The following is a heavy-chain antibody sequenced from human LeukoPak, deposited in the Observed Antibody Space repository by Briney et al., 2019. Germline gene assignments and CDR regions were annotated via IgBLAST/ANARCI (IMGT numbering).Heavy chain of an antibody. CDR1: GFTFSPYN. CDR2: ISSSSATI. D-gene: IGHD1-7*01. CDR3: ARDGTTSAFDI. Sequence: GGSLRLSCEGSGFTFSPYNMNWVRQAPGKGLESISYISSSSATIFYADSVKGRFTISRDNDKNSLYLQMNSLRAEDTAVYYCARDGTTSAFDIWGQGTMVTVSS. J-gene: IGHJ3*02. V-gene: IGHV3-48*01.